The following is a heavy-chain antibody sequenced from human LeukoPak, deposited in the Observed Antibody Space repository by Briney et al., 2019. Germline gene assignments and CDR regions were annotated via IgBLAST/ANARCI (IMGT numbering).Heavy chain of an antibody. CDR3: ARAIVVVVTAPPYWYFDL. J-gene: IGHJ2*01. CDR1: GGSISSYY. Sequence: SETLSLTCTVSGGSISSYYWSWIRQSPGKGLEWIGYIYYSGSTNSNPSLKSRVTISVDTSKNQFSLRLSSVTAADTAVYYCARAIVVVVTAPPYWYFDLWGRGTLVTVSS. D-gene: IGHD2-21*02. V-gene: IGHV4-59*08. CDR2: IYYSGST.